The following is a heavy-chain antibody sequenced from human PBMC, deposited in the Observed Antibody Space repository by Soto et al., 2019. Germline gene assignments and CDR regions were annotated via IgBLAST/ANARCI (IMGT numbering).Heavy chain of an antibody. J-gene: IGHJ3*02. CDR1: GGSISSYY. CDR3: ARAKARYFDWLSPPASDAFDT. Sequence: PSETLSLTCTVSGGSISSYYWSWIRQPPGKGLEWIGYIYYSGSTNYNPSLKSRVTISVDTSKNQFSLKLSSVTAADTAVYYCARAKARYFDWLSPPASDAFDTWGQGTMVTVSS. CDR2: IYYSGST. V-gene: IGHV4-59*01. D-gene: IGHD3-9*01.